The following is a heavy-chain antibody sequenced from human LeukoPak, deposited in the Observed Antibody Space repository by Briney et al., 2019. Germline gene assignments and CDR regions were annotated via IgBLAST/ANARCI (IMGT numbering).Heavy chain of an antibody. D-gene: IGHD6-19*01. J-gene: IGHJ4*02. Sequence: SETLSLTCAVYGGSFSGYYWSWIRQPPGKGLEWIGEINHSGSTNYNPSLKSRVTISVDTSKNQFSLKLSSVTAADTAVYYCASQQWLVAIFDYWGQGTLVTVS. CDR3: ASQQWLVAIFDY. V-gene: IGHV4-34*01. CDR1: GGSFSGYY. CDR2: INHSGST.